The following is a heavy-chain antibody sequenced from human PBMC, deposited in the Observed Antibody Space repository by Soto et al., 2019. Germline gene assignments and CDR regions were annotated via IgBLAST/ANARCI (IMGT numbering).Heavy chain of an antibody. Sequence: SQTLSLTCVISGDSVTGNTAGWNWIRQSPSRGLEWLGRTYYRSKWYYDYAGSVKGRMTIKPDKSRNQFSLQLNSVSPEDTAVYDCARTGYSSSWYVAIVYYYGMDVWGQGTMVTVSS. CDR2: TYYRSKWYY. D-gene: IGHD6-13*01. CDR1: GDSVTGNTAG. V-gene: IGHV6-1*01. CDR3: ARTGYSSSWYVAIVYYYGMDV. J-gene: IGHJ6*02.